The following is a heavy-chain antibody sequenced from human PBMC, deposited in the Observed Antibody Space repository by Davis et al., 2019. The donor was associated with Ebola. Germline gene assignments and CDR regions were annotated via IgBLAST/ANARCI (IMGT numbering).Heavy chain of an antibody. V-gene: IGHV3-15*01. Sequence: GESLKISCTASAFSVKDVWMGWVRQAPGKGLEWVARIKSRRDGGTIDHAAPVRGRFSISRDESRNTVYLQMNSLRIEDTAVYFCTTDRGIAIRPLFDCWGQGTLVTVSP. CDR2: IKSRRDGGTI. CDR1: AFSVKDVW. CDR3: TTDRGIAIRPLFDC. J-gene: IGHJ4*02. D-gene: IGHD6-13*01.